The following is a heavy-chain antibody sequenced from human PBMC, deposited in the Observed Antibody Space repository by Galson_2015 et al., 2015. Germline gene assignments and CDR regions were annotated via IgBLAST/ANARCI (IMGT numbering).Heavy chain of an antibody. CDR1: GFTFSSYS. D-gene: IGHD2-15*01. Sequence: SLRLSCAASGFTFSSYSMNWVRQAPGKGLEWVSYISSSSSTIYYADSVKGRFTIPRDNAKNSLCLQMNSLRDEDTAVYYCAREPYCSGGSCYGFDFWGQGTTVTVSS. CDR3: AREPYCSGGSCYGFDF. V-gene: IGHV3-48*02. J-gene: IGHJ6*02. CDR2: ISSSSSTI.